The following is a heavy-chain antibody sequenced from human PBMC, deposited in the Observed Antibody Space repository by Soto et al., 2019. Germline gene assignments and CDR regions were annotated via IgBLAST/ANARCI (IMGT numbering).Heavy chain of an antibody. V-gene: IGHV3-53*05. CDR1: GITVSYNY. CDR2: IYSGGNT. D-gene: IGHD1-26*01. Sequence: GGSLRLSCAASGITVSYNYMSWVRQAPGKGLEWVSVIYSGGNTYYADSVKGRFTISRDNSKNTLYLQMNSLRAEDTAVYYCANSPGGATTCPFDYWGQGTLVTVSS. J-gene: IGHJ4*02. CDR3: ANSPGGATTCPFDY.